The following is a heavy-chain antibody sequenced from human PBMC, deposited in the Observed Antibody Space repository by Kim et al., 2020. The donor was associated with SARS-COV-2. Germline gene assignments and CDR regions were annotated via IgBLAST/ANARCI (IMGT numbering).Heavy chain of an antibody. Sequence: LSLTCATSGFTFSSYGVHWVRQAPGKGLEWVAVIWNDGTNKNYADSVKGRFTISRDNSKNTLYLQMNSLRAEDTAVYYCARDAYSSYFYGIDVWGQGTPVTVSS. V-gene: IGHV3-33*01. D-gene: IGHD5-18*01. CDR2: IWNDGTNK. J-gene: IGHJ6*02. CDR3: ARDAYSSYFYGIDV. CDR1: GFTFSSYG.